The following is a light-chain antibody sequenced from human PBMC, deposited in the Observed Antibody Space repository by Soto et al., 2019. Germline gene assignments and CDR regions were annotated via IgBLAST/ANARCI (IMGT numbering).Light chain of an antibody. Sequence: EIVLTQSPGTLSLSPGERATLSCRASQSVSTYVAWYQQKPGQAPRLLIYDASNRATGIPARFSGSGSGTDFTLTISSLEPEDFAVYYCQQYGSSPITFGQGTRLEIK. CDR2: DAS. CDR3: QQYGSSPIT. J-gene: IGKJ5*01. CDR1: QSVSTY. V-gene: IGKV3-11*01.